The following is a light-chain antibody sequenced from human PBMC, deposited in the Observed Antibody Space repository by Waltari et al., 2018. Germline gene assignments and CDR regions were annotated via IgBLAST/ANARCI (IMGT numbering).Light chain of an antibody. V-gene: IGKV3-11*01. J-gene: IGKJ4*01. CDR2: DAS. Sequence: SCRASQCVSSYLAWYQQKSGQAPMLPIYDASNMATGIPSRFSGGGSGTDFTLTISSLEPEDFAFYYCQQRSDWLLTFGGGTKVEIK. CDR3: QQRSDWLLT. CDR1: QCVSSY.